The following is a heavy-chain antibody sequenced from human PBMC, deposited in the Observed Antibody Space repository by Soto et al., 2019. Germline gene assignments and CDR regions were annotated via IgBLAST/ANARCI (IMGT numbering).Heavy chain of an antibody. D-gene: IGHD4-4*01. CDR3: AREISSVTNWFDP. V-gene: IGHV3-48*02. CDR1: GFTFSSYG. Sequence: GGSLRLSCAASGFTFSSYGMNWVRQAPGEGLEWVSYISSSSSTIYYADSVKGRFTISRDNAKNSLYLQMNSLRDEDTAVYYCAREISSVTNWFDPWGQGTLVTAPQ. CDR2: ISSSSSTI. J-gene: IGHJ5*02.